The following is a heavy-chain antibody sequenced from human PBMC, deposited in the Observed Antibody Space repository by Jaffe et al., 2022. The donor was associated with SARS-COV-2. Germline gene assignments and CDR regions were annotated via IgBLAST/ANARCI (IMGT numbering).Heavy chain of an antibody. CDR2: IRSKAYGGTT. CDR3: TKSIDSSGFDAFDI. Sequence: EVQLVESGGGLVKPGRSLRLSCTASGFTFGDYAMSWFRQAPGKGLEWVGFIRSKAYGGTTEYAASVKGRFTISRDDSKSIAYLQMNSLKTEDTAVYYCTKSIDSSGFDAFDIWGQGTMVTVSS. D-gene: IGHD3-22*01. V-gene: IGHV3-49*05. J-gene: IGHJ3*02. CDR1: GFTFGDYA.